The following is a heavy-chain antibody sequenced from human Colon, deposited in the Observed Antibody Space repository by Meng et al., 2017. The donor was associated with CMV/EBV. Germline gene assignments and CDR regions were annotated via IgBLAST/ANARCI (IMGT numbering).Heavy chain of an antibody. Sequence: GESLKISCAASGFTFYDYYMAWIRQAPGKGLEWVSYISGVAGATYYADSVKGRFTISRDNSQDTLYLQLSSLRADDTAVYFCARREWDYHLPDWGQGTLVTVSS. D-gene: IGHD2-2*01. CDR1: GFTFYDYY. V-gene: IGHV3-23*01. J-gene: IGHJ4*02. CDR2: ISGVAGAT. CDR3: ARREWDYHLPD.